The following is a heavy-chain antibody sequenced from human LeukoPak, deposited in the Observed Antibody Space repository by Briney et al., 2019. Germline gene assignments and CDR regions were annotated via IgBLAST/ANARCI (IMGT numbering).Heavy chain of an antibody. J-gene: IGHJ6*04. Sequence: GGSLRLSCAASGFTFSRHGMHWVRQAPGKGLEWVAVISYDGSNKHYADSVKGRFTISRDNSKNTLYLQMNSLRAEDTAVYYCAREWGVWGKGTTVTVSS. D-gene: IGHD1-26*01. CDR1: GFTFSRHG. CDR3: AREWGV. CDR2: ISYDGSNK. V-gene: IGHV3-30*03.